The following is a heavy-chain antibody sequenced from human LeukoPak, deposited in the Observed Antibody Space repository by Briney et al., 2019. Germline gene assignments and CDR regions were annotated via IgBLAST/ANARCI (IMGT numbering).Heavy chain of an antibody. J-gene: IGHJ5*02. CDR2: INPSGGGT. V-gene: IGHV1-46*01. Sequence: GASVKVSCKASGYTFTSYGISWVRQAPGQGLEWMGIINPSGGGTSYAQKFQGRLTMTRDTSTTTVYMELSSLRSDDRAVYYCARGTRGYLENFDPWGQGTLVTVSS. D-gene: IGHD5-12*01. CDR3: ARGTRGYLENFDP. CDR1: GYTFTSYG.